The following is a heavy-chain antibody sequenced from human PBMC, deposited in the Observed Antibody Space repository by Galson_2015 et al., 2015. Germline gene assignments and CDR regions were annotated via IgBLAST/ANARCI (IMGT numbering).Heavy chain of an antibody. CDR2: IYWDDDK. D-gene: IGHD4-23*01. Sequence: PALVKPTQTLTLTCTFSGFSLSTSGVGVGWIRQPPGKALEWLALIYWDDDKRYSPSLKSRLTITKDTPKNQVVLTMTNMDPVDTATYYCAFFSGGPGAFDIWGQGTMVTVSS. J-gene: IGHJ3*02. V-gene: IGHV2-5*02. CDR1: GFSLSTSGVG. CDR3: AFFSGGPGAFDI.